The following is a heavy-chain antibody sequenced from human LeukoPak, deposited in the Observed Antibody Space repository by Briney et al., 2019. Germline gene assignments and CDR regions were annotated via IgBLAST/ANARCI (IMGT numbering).Heavy chain of an antibody. V-gene: IGHV3-20*04. J-gene: IGHJ4*02. D-gene: IGHD6-13*01. Sequence: GGSLRLSWAASGFTFDDYGMSWVRQAPGKGLEWVSGINWNGGSTGYADSVKGRFTISRDNAKNSLYLQMNSLRAEDTALYYCARTGYSSIWRNYFDYWGQGTLVTVSS. CDR3: ARTGYSSIWRNYFDY. CDR1: GFTFDDYG. CDR2: INWNGGST.